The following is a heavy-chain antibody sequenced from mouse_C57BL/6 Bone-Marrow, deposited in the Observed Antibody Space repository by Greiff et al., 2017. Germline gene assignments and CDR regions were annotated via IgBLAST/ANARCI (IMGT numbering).Heavy chain of an antibody. D-gene: IGHD1-1*01. V-gene: IGHV5-4*01. Sequence: DVMLVESGGGLVKPGGSLKLSCAASGFTFSSYAMSWVRQTPEKRLEWVATISDGGSYTYYPDNVKGRFTISRDNAKNNLYLQMSHLKSEDTAMYYCARDLDYGSSGWFAYWGQGTLVTVSA. CDR3: ARDLDYGSSGWFAY. CDR1: GFTFSSYA. J-gene: IGHJ3*01. CDR2: ISDGGSYT.